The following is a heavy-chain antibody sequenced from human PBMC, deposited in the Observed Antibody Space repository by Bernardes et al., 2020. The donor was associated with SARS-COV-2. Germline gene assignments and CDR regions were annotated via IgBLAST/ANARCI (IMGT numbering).Heavy chain of an antibody. CDR2: ISSSSSTI. J-gene: IGHJ4*02. Sequence: GGSLRLSCAASGFTFSSYSMNWVRQAPGKGLEWVSYISSSSSTIYYADSVKGRFTISRDNAKNSLYLQMNSLRAEATAVDYCARDLTYDFWCGYSRVFDYWSQGTLVTVFS. CDR1: GFTFSSYS. V-gene: IGHV3-48*01. CDR3: ARDLTYDFWCGYSRVFDY. D-gene: IGHD3-3*01.